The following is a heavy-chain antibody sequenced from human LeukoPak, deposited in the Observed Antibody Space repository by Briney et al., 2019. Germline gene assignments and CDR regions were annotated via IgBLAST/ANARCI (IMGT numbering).Heavy chain of an antibody. CDR2: ISGSGSHT. J-gene: IGHJ4*02. CDR1: GFTFSDYY. D-gene: IGHD6-13*01. V-gene: IGHV3-11*06. Sequence: GGSLRLSCAASGFTFSDYYMSWIRLAPGKGLEWLSYISGSGSHTTYADSVRGRFTISRDNAKNSLSLQVNSLRADDTAVYYCARVGSTVAAGTPDYWGQGTLVTVSS. CDR3: ARVGSTVAAGTPDY.